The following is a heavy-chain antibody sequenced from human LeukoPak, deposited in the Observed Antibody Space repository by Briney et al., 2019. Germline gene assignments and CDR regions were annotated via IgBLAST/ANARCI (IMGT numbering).Heavy chain of an antibody. CDR2: ISAYNGNT. CDR1: GYTFTSYG. V-gene: IGHV1-18*01. D-gene: IGHD2-21*02. Sequence: ASVKVSCKASGYTFTSYGISWVRQAPGQGLEWMGWISAYNGNTNYAQKLQGRVTMTTDTSTSTAYMELRSLRSDDTAVYYCARDCGGDCYLPTRDYWGQGTLVTVSS. J-gene: IGHJ4*02. CDR3: ARDCGGDCYLPTRDY.